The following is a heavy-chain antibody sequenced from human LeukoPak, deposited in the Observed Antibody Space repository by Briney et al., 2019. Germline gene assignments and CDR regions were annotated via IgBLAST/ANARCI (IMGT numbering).Heavy chain of an antibody. CDR1: GYTFTSYY. Sequence: ASVKVSCKASGYTFTSYYMHWVRQAPGQGLEWMGIINPSGGSTSYAQKFQGRVTMTRDTSTSTAYMELSSLRSEDTAVYYCARGGSVEITFGGVIVNAPGYGMDVWGQGTTVTVSS. CDR2: INPSGGST. J-gene: IGHJ6*02. CDR3: ARGGSVEITFGGVIVNAPGYGMDV. V-gene: IGHV1-46*01. D-gene: IGHD3-16*02.